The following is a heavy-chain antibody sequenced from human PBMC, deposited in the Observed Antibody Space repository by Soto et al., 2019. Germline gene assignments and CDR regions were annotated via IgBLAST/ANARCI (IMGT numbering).Heavy chain of an antibody. CDR1: GGSMSRYY. J-gene: IGHJ5*02. CDR3: ARDLTISSTDGPLDP. V-gene: IGHV4-59*01. D-gene: IGHD1-1*01. Sequence: SETLSLTCTVSGGSMSRYYRTRIRQPPGKGLEWIGNIHYTGSTNYNPSLKSRVTILLGTSTSQFSLKVSSVTAADTAVYYCARDLTISSTDGPLDPWGHGTLVTVSS. CDR2: IHYTGST.